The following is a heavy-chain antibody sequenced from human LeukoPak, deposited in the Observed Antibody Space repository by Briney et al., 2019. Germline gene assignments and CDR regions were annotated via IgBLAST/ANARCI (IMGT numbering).Heavy chain of an antibody. CDR3: ARERIDYYGSGSYSIDY. J-gene: IGHJ4*02. CDR1: GYTFTSYY. Sequence: ASVKVSCKASGYTFTSYYMHWGRRPPGQGLEWMGIINPSGGSTSYAQKFQGRVTMTRDTSTSTVYMELSSLRSEDTAVYYCARERIDYYGSGSYSIDYWGQGTLVTVSS. D-gene: IGHD3-10*01. CDR2: INPSGGST. V-gene: IGHV1-46*01.